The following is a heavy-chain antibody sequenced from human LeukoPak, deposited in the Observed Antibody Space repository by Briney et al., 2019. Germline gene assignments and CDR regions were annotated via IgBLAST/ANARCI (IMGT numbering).Heavy chain of an antibody. J-gene: IGHJ4*02. D-gene: IGHD6-13*01. CDR3: ARGIRSSSWYRPVDY. Sequence: SETLSLTCTVSGGSVSSSSYYWGWIRQPPGKGLEWIGSIYYSGSTYYNPSLKSRVTISVDTSKNQFSLKLSSVTAADTAVHYCARGIRSSSWYRPVDYWGQGTLVTVSS. CDR2: IYYSGST. V-gene: IGHV4-39*01. CDR1: GGSVSSSSYY.